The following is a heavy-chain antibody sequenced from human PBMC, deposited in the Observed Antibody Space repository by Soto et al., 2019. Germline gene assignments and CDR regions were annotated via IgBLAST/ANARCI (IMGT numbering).Heavy chain of an antibody. CDR3: ARDFWSGYYTGIYYYYYGMHV. CDR2: IYYSGST. V-gene: IGHV4-61*01. CDR1: GGSVSSGSYY. D-gene: IGHD3-3*01. J-gene: IGHJ6*02. Sequence: PSETLSLTCTVSGGSVSSGSYYWSWIRQPPGKGLEWIGYIYYSGSTNYNPSLKSRVTISVDTSKNQFSLKLSSVTAADTAVYYCARDFWSGYYTGIYYYYYGMHVWGQGTTVTVPS.